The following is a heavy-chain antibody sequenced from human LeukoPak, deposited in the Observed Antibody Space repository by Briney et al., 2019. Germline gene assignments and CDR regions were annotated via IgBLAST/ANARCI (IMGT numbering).Heavy chain of an antibody. V-gene: IGHV3-33*01. CDR1: GFTLSNYG. Sequence: GGSLRLSWAASGFTLSNYGFHWGRQATGQGLEWVAAMWADGIQKYYSDAVTGRFTVSRDNSQNMLFLQMNSLRVEDTAVYYCARDPSRYSGDYWGPGTLVIVSS. CDR2: MWADGIQK. J-gene: IGHJ4*02. CDR3: ARDPSRYSGDY. D-gene: IGHD5-18*01.